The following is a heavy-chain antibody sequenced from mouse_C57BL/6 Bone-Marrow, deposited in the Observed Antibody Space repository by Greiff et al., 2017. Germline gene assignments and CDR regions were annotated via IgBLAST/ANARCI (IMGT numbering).Heavy chain of an antibody. CDR1: GFTFSSYG. CDR2: ISSGGSYT. Sequence: GKLVESGGDLVKPGGSLKLSCAASGFTFSSYGMSWVRQTPDKRLEWVATISSGGSYTYYPDSVKGRFTISRDNAKNTLYLQMSSLKSEDTAMYYCARLLLRSFFDYWGPGTTLTVSS. V-gene: IGHV5-6*02. D-gene: IGHD1-1*01. J-gene: IGHJ2*01. CDR3: ARLLLRSFFDY.